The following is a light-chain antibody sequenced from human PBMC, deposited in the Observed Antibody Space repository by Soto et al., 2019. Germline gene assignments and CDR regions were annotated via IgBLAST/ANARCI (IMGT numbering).Light chain of an antibody. V-gene: IGKV1-5*03. Sequence: DIQMTQSPSTLSASVGDRVTITCRASQSISCWLAWYQQKPGKAPKLLVYQASSLQSGVPSRFIGSGSGTEFTLTISTLQPEDFATYYCQRYNSYPITFGGGTKVEIK. CDR1: QSISCW. CDR3: QRYNSYPIT. J-gene: IGKJ4*01. CDR2: QAS.